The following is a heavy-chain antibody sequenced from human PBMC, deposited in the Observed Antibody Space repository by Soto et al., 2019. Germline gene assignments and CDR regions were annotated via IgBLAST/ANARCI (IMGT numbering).Heavy chain of an antibody. Sequence: SETLSLTCPLSGDSILSSDFHWGWVRQPPGKGLEWIGSIFYLGSSYYNPSLKSRVTMSVDTSKNQFSLRLRSVTAADTALYFCARHSLALRKNNWFDPWGQGSMVTVSS. J-gene: IGHJ5*02. CDR3: ARHSLALRKNNWFDP. D-gene: IGHD3-3*02. V-gene: IGHV4-39*01. CDR1: GDSILSSDFH. CDR2: IFYLGSS.